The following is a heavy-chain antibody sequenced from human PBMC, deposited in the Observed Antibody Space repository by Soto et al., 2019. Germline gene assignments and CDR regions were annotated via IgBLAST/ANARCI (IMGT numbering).Heavy chain of an antibody. CDR3: AVTYYDILPGYPNWFDP. CDR1: GGTFSSYA. D-gene: IGHD3-9*01. CDR2: IIPIFGTA. J-gene: IGHJ5*02. V-gene: IGHV1-69*01. Sequence: QVQLVQSGAEVKKPGSSVKVSCKASGGTFSSYAISWVRQAPGQGLEWMGGIIPIFGTANYAQKFQGRVTITADESTSTAYMELSSLRSEDTAVYYCAVTYYDILPGYPNWFDPWGQGTLVTVSS.